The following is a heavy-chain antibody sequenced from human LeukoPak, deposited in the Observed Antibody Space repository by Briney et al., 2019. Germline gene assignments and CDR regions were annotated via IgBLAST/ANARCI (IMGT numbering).Heavy chain of an antibody. CDR2: INRSGST. CDR3: ARHPSPRYSSGWYYFDY. V-gene: IGHV4-34*01. J-gene: IGHJ4*02. D-gene: IGHD6-19*01. CDR1: GGSFSGYY. Sequence: SETLSLTCAVYGGSFSGYYWSWIRQPPGKGLEWIGEINRSGSTNYNPSLKSRVTISVDTSKNQFSLKLSSVTAADTAVYYCARHPSPRYSSGWYYFDYWGQGTLVTVSS.